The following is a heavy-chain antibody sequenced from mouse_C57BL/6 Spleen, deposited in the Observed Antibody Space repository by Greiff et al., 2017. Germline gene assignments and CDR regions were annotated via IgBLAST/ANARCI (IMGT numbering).Heavy chain of an antibody. V-gene: IGHV3-6*01. D-gene: IGHD1-1*01. Sequence: EVKLQESGPGLVKPSQSLSLTCSVTGYSITSGYYWNWIRQFPGNKLEWMGYISYDGSNNYNPSLKNRISITRDTSKNQFFLKLNSVTTEDTATYYCARVLHYYGSSYEYWGQGTTLTVSS. J-gene: IGHJ2*01. CDR3: ARVLHYYGSSYEY. CDR2: ISYDGSN. CDR1: GYSITSGYY.